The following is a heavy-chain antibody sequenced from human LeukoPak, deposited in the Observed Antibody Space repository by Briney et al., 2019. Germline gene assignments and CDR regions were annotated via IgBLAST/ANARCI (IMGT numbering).Heavy chain of an antibody. Sequence: GESLKIFCQGSGYTFANYRIGWVRQMPGKGLVWMGIIYTGDSDTRYCPYFQGQRSISANKSTKTAYLPRISLKASDDTVDYYARRECGWYLDYWGQGTLVTVSS. J-gene: IGHJ4*02. V-gene: IGHV5-51*01. D-gene: IGHD3-10*01. CDR1: GYTFANYR. CDR3: ARRECGWYLDY. CDR2: IYTGDSDT.